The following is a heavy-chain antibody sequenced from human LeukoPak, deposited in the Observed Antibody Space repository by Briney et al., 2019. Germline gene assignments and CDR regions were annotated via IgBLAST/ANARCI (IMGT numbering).Heavy chain of an antibody. CDR1: GGTFSSYA. D-gene: IGHD5/OR15-5a*01. Sequence: AAVKVSCKASGGTFSSYAISWVRQAPGQGLEWMGRIIAILGIANYAQKFQGRVTITEDKSTSTAYMELSSLRSEDTAVYYCARGGSTAPFNYWGQGTLVTVSS. CDR3: ARGGSTAPFNY. V-gene: IGHV1-69*04. CDR2: IIAILGIA. J-gene: IGHJ4*02.